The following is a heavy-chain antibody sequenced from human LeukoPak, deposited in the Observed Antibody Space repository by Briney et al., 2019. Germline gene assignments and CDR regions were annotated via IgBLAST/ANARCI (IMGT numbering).Heavy chain of an antibody. V-gene: IGHV3-30*04. CDR1: GFTFSSYA. CDR3: ARASNGDYVGAFDI. J-gene: IGHJ3*02. Sequence: PGRSLRLSCAASGFTFSSYAMHWVRQAPGKGLEWVAVISYDGSNKYYADSVKGRFTISRDNPKNTLYLQMNSLRAEDTAVYYCARASNGDYVGAFDIWGQGTMVTVSS. CDR2: ISYDGSNK. D-gene: IGHD4-17*01.